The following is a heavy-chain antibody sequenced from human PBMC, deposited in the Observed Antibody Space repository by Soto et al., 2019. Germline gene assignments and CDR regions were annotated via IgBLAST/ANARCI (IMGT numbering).Heavy chain of an antibody. Sequence: SVKVSCKASGGLFSSYPISWVRQVPGQGLEWMGGISPVFQTAYYTQRFQGRVTITADESTNTAYMELSSLRSEDTAIYYCARGGSGYTWFNEFWGQGTLVTVSS. CDR1: GGLFSSYP. V-gene: IGHV1-69*13. D-gene: IGHD3-22*01. J-gene: IGHJ4*02. CDR3: ARGGSGYTWFNEF. CDR2: ISPVFQTA.